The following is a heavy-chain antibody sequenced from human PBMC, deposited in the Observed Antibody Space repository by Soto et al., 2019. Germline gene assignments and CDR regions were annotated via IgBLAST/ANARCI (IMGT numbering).Heavy chain of an antibody. V-gene: IGHV3-23*01. D-gene: IGHD3-10*01. CDR1: GFGFTFSTSA. CDR3: AKDRRITMVRGAFDI. Sequence: GGSLRLSCAAPGFGFTFSTSAMSWVRQAPGKGLEWVSTFRESGGTTHYANSVKGRFTISRDTSKNMLYLQMSSLRAEDTAIYYCAKDRRITMVRGAFDIWGQGTMVTVSS. J-gene: IGHJ3*02. CDR2: FRESGGTT.